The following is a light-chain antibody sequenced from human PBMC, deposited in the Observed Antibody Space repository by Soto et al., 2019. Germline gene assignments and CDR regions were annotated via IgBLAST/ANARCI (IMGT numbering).Light chain of an antibody. Sequence: IQVSLSASTLSAYVGDRATITCRASQSISSWLAWYQQKPGTAPKLLIYKAASLESGVPSRFSGSGSGTEFTLTISSLQPDAYATYYCQQHNSYRVFRPGAKVD. CDR1: QSISSW. CDR2: KAA. CDR3: QQHNSYRV. V-gene: IGKV1-5*03. J-gene: IGKJ3*01.